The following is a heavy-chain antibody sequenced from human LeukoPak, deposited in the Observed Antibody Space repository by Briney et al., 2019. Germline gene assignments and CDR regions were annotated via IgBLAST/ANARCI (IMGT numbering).Heavy chain of an antibody. V-gene: IGHV1-2*02. D-gene: IGHD2-2*01. Sequence: ASVKVSCKASEYNFIAYYIHWVRQAPGQGLEWMGWLNPNSGGTNYAEKFQARVTMSRDTSINTAYMELSSLTSDDMAVYYCARAFCITTRCYQGNTFDIWGQGTMVTVSS. CDR1: EYNFIAYY. CDR3: ARAFCITTRCYQGNTFDI. J-gene: IGHJ3*02. CDR2: LNPNSGGT.